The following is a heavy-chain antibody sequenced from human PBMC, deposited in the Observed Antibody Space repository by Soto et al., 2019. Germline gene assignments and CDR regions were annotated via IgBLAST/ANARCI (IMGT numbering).Heavy chain of an antibody. CDR2: IKPSGGST. CDR3: TRDSASDRTFDY. V-gene: IGHV1-46*01. J-gene: IGHJ4*02. Sequence: GASVKVSCKASGGTFSSYTISWVRQAPGQRLEWMGIIKPSGGSTTYAQNFQGRVTMTRDTSTSTVYMELSSLRSEDTAIYYCTRDSASDRTFDYWGQGTLVTVSS. CDR1: GGTFSSYT.